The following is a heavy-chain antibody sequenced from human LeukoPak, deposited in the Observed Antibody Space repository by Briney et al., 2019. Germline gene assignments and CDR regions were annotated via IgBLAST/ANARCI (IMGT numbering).Heavy chain of an antibody. D-gene: IGHD2-15*01. CDR2: INHSGST. V-gene: IGHV4-34*01. J-gene: IGHJ6*02. Sequence: PSETLSLTCAVYGGSFSGYYWSWIRQPPGKGLEWIGEINHSGSTNYNPSLKSRVTISVDTSKNQFSLKLSSVTAADTAVYYCARHPTLGGTYGMDVWGQGTTVTVSS. CDR1: GGSFSGYY. CDR3: ARHPTLGGTYGMDV.